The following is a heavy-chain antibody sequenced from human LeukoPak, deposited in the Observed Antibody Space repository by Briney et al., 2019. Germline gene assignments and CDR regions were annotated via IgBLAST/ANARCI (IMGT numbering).Heavy chain of an antibody. Sequence: GAPVKVSCKASGYTFTGYYMHWVRQAPGQGLEWMGWINPNSGGTNYAQKFQGRVTMTRDTSISTAYMELSRLRSDDTAVYYCARVTKRITIFGVVPYYFDYWGQGTLVTVSP. D-gene: IGHD3-3*01. CDR1: GYTFTGYY. CDR3: ARVTKRITIFGVVPYYFDY. V-gene: IGHV1-2*02. J-gene: IGHJ4*02. CDR2: INPNSGGT.